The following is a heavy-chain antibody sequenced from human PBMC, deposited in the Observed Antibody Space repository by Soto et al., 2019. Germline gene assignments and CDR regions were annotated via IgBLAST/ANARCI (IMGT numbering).Heavy chain of an antibody. Sequence: SHRCTVAEGSIRSYDWSGIRKPQEKGLERIGYIYYSGSTNYNPSLKSRVTISVDTSKNQFSLKLSSVTAADTAVYYCATGDIVLVPAAPPGYGMDVWGQGTTVTVSS. J-gene: IGHJ6*02. CDR2: IYYSGST. CDR1: EGSIRSYD. CDR3: ATGDIVLVPAAPPGYGMDV. V-gene: IGHV4-59*01. D-gene: IGHD2-2*01.